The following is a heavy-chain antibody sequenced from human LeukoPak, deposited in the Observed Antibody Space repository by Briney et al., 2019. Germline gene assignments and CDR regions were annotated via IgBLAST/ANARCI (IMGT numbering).Heavy chain of an antibody. J-gene: IGHJ3*02. Sequence: SETLSLTCTVSLGSLSSSSYYWGWIRQPPGEGLEWIGCIFYSGSTNYHPSLKSRVTISVATSKNHFSLKLSSVTAADTAVYYCARLDYGDYRGAFDIWGQGTMVTVSS. CDR1: LGSLSSSSYY. D-gene: IGHD4-17*01. CDR2: IFYSGST. V-gene: IGHV4-39*02. CDR3: ARLDYGDYRGAFDI.